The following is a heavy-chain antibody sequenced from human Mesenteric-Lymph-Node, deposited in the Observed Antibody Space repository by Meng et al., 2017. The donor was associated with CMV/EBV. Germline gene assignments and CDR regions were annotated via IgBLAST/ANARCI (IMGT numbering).Heavy chain of an antibody. CDR3: AKDSSTTTNFYDSSGLS. D-gene: IGHD3-22*01. CDR2: ISYDGNNK. J-gene: IGHJ4*02. Sequence: GESLKISCTASGFTFNDYTMHWVRQPPGKGLEWVAVISYDGNNKFYAESVKGRFTISRDNSKNTLYLQMNGLRPEEDTAIYYCAKDSSTTTNFYDSSGLSWGQGTLVTVSS. CDR1: GFTFNDYT. V-gene: IGHV3-30-3*01.